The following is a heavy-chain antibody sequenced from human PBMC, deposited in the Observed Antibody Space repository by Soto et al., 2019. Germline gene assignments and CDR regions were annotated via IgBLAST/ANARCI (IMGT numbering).Heavy chain of an antibody. Sequence: SVKVSCKASGGTFSSYAISWVRQAPGQGLEWMGGIIPIFGTANYAQKFQGRVTITADESTSTAYMELSSLRSEDTAVYYCARRGPRALGEPLDYWRQGTLVTVSS. CDR1: GGTFSSYA. J-gene: IGHJ4*02. CDR2: IIPIFGTA. V-gene: IGHV1-69*13. D-gene: IGHD3-16*01. CDR3: ARRGPRALGEPLDY.